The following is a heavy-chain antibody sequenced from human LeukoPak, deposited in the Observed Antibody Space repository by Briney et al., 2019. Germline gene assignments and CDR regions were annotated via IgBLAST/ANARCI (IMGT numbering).Heavy chain of an antibody. CDR3: ARGPRGGDGLYYFDF. V-gene: IGHV1-46*01. Sequence: ASVKVSCKASGYPFTTYHVHWLRQAPGQGPEWMGIINPSGGSTSYAQKFQGRITTTRDTSMTTVYMELSTLRSEDAAVYYCARGPRGGDGLYYFDFWGQGTLVTVS. D-gene: IGHD2-21*02. J-gene: IGHJ4*02. CDR1: GYPFTTYH. CDR2: INPSGGST.